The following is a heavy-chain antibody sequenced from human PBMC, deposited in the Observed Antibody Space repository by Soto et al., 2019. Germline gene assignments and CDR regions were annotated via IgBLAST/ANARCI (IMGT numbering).Heavy chain of an antibody. CDR3: AGDGEDGYNLAV. Sequence: QVQLAESGPGLVNPSGTLSLTCAVSGASISRGHWRRWGSQPPGKWLEWMGESYHSGTTNNNPSLKSPDAGTRAVDTSKNQCSAGLRSVTAATTAVYYCAGDGEDGYNLAVWCQGTLVTFFS. J-gene: IGHJ4*02. D-gene: IGHD5-12*01. V-gene: IGHV4-4*02. CDR2: SYHSGTT. CDR1: GASISRGHW.